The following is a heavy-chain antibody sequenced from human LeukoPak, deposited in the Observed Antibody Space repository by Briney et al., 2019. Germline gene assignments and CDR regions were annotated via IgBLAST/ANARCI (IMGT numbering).Heavy chain of an antibody. CDR1: GFTFSNAW. D-gene: IGHD3-22*01. CDR2: IKGKTDGGTT. Sequence: PGGSLRLSCAASGFTFSNAWMSWVRQAPGKGLECVGRIKGKTDGGTTDYAACVKGRFTISRDDSKNTLYLQMNSLKTEDTAVYYCTTERRDYDSSGYYLDYWGQGTLVTVSS. J-gene: IGHJ4*02. V-gene: IGHV3-15*01. CDR3: TTERRDYDSSGYYLDY.